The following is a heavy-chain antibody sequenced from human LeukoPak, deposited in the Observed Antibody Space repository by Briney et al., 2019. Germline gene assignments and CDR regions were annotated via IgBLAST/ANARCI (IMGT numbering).Heavy chain of an antibody. CDR2: INPNSGGT. CDR1: GYTFTGDY. Sequence: ASVKVSCKASGYTFTGDYMHWVRQAPGQGLEWMGWINPNSGGTKYAQQFQGSVTMTRDTSIRTAYMELSGLTSDDTAVYYCARAGYCSVGSCFSSDYWGQGTLLTVPS. V-gene: IGHV1-2*02. J-gene: IGHJ4*02. D-gene: IGHD2-15*01. CDR3: ARAGYCSVGSCFSSDY.